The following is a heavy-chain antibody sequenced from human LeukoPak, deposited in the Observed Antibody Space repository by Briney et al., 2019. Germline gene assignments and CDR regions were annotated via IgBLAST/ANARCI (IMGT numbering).Heavy chain of an antibody. CDR2: ISSSSSYI. D-gene: IGHD6-13*01. CDR1: GFTFSSYS. J-gene: IGHJ4*02. Sequence: GGSLRLSCAASGFTFSSYSMNWVRQAPGKGLEWVSSISSSSSYIYYADSVKGRFTISRDNAKNSLYLQMNSLRADDTAVYYCAKDHGSSDWYYFDYWGQGTLVTVSS. V-gene: IGHV3-21*03. CDR3: AKDHGSSDWYYFDY.